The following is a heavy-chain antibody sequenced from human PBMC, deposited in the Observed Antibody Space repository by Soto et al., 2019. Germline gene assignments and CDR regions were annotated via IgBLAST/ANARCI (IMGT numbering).Heavy chain of an antibody. CDR2: IKSKTDGGTT. D-gene: IGHD3-9*01. Sequence: GGSLRLSCAASGFTFSNAWMNWVRQAPGKGLEWVGRIKSKTDGGTTDYAAPVKGRFTISRDDSKNTLYLQMNSLKTEDTAVYYCTTPDYYDILTGYYNADYWGQGTLVTVSS. CDR1: GFTFSNAW. V-gene: IGHV3-15*07. J-gene: IGHJ4*02. CDR3: TTPDYYDILTGYYNADY.